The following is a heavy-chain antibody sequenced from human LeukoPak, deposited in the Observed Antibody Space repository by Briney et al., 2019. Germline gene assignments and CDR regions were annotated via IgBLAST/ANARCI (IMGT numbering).Heavy chain of an antibody. CDR1: GYTFTSYD. Sequence: ASVKVSCKASGYTFTSYDINWVRQATGQGPEWMGWMNPNSGNTGYAQKFQGRVTMTRNTSISTAYMELSSLRSEDTAVYYCARGAKGILWFGELLGYNWFDPWGQGTLVTVSS. D-gene: IGHD3-10*01. CDR3: ARGAKGILWFGELLGYNWFDP. CDR2: MNPNSGNT. V-gene: IGHV1-8*01. J-gene: IGHJ5*02.